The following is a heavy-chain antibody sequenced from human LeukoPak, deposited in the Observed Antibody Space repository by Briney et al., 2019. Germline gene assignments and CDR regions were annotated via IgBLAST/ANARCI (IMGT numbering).Heavy chain of an antibody. Sequence: GGSLRLSWAAAGFTFSSYAMSWVSQAPGKVLEWVSATSGSGGRTYYGDSVTGRLTISRHNSRHTLYLQVNSHRTADTAVYYCAKIPHREWELLHFDYWGQGTLVTVSS. J-gene: IGHJ4*02. V-gene: IGHV3-23*01. CDR2: TSGSGGRT. CDR3: AKIPHREWELLHFDY. D-gene: IGHD1-26*01. CDR1: GFTFSSYA.